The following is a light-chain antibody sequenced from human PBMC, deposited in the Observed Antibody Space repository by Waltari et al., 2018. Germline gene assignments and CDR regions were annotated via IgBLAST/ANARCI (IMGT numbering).Light chain of an antibody. Sequence: DIQMTQSPSTLSASVGARVTITCRASQSISNWLAWYQQKPGKAPKLLLYKASTLESGVPSRFSGSGSGTEFTLTISSLQPDDFATYYCQQYNSYSLLTFGGGTKVENK. CDR3: QQYNSYSLLT. CDR1: QSISNW. CDR2: KAS. V-gene: IGKV1-5*03. J-gene: IGKJ4*01.